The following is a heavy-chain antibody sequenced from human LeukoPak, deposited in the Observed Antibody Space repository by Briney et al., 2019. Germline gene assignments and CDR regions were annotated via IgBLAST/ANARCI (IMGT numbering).Heavy chain of an antibody. D-gene: IGHD6-19*01. CDR1: GFTFSSYG. CDR2: IWYGGSNK. V-gene: IGHV3-33*01. Sequence: GRSLRLSCAASGFTFSSYGMHWVRQAPGKGLEWVAVIWYGGSNKYYADSVKGRFTISRDNSKNTLYLQMNSLRAEDTAVYYCARSGSGWYGYYYGMDVWGQGTTVTVSS. CDR3: ARSGSGWYGYYYGMDV. J-gene: IGHJ6*02.